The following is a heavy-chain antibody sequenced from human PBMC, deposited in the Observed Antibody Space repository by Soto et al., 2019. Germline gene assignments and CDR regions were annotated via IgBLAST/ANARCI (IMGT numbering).Heavy chain of an antibody. CDR3: AREAGATTLAFDI. D-gene: IGHD1-26*01. V-gene: IGHV3-30-3*01. Sequence: QVQLVESGGGVVQPGRSLRLSCAASGFTFSSYAMHWVRQAPGKGLEWVAVISYDGSNKYYADSVKGRFTISRDNSKNTLYLQMNSLRAEDTAVYYCAREAGATTLAFDIWGQGTMVTVSS. J-gene: IGHJ3*02. CDR1: GFTFSSYA. CDR2: ISYDGSNK.